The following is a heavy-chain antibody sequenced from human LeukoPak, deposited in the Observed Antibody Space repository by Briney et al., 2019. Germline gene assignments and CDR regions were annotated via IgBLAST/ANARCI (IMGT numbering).Heavy chain of an antibody. CDR1: GYTFTTYG. J-gene: IGHJ4*02. D-gene: IGHD2-2*01. CDR3: ASIFRCSSTSCYVSGTAH. V-gene: IGHV1-18*01. Sequence: ASVKVSCKASGYTFTTYGISWVRQAPGQGLEWMGWISAYNGNTNYAQKLQGRVTMTTDTSTTTAYMELSSLRSEDTAVHYCASIFRCSSTSCYVSGTAHWGQGTLVTISP. CDR2: ISAYNGNT.